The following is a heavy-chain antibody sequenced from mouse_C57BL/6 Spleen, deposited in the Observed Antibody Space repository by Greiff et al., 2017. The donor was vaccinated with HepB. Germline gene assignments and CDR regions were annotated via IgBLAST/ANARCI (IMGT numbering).Heavy chain of an antibody. Sequence: EVKLVESGGGLVKPGGSLKLSCAASGFTFSSYAMSWVRQTPEKRLEWVATISDGGSYTYYPDNVKGRFTISRDNAKNKLYLQMSHLKSEDTAMYYCARWNYSNSFAYWGQVTLVTVSA. CDR3: ARWNYSNSFAY. CDR1: GFTFSSYA. D-gene: IGHD2-5*01. J-gene: IGHJ3*01. CDR2: ISDGGSYT. V-gene: IGHV5-4*03.